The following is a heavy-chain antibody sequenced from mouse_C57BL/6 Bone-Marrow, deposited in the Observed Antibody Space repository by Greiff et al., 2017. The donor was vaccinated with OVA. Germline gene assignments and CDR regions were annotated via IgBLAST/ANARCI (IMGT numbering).Heavy chain of an antibody. J-gene: IGHJ3*01. CDR3: AREGYYYYGSSYGFAY. CDR2: INPSNGGT. Sequence: QVQLQQPGTELVKPGASVKLSCKASGYTFTSYWMHWVKQRPGQGLEWIGNINPSNGGTNYNEKFKSKDTLTVDKSSSTAYMQLSSLTSEDSAVYYCAREGYYYYGSSYGFAYWGQGTLVTVSA. CDR1: GYTFTSYW. V-gene: IGHV1-53*01. D-gene: IGHD1-1*01.